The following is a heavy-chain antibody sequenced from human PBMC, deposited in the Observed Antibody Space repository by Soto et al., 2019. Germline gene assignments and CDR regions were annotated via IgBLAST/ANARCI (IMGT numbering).Heavy chain of an antibody. V-gene: IGHV1-69*13. CDR2: IIPIFGTA. D-gene: IGHD3-22*01. J-gene: IGHJ4*02. CDR1: GGTFSSYA. CDR3: ARDHHYYDSSGYYYRYYFDY. Sequence: GASVKVSCKASGGTFSSYAISWVRQAPGQGLAWMGGIIPIFGTANYAQKFQGRVTITADESTSTAYMELSSLRSEDTAVYYCARDHHYYDSSGYYYRYYFDYWGQGTLVTVSS.